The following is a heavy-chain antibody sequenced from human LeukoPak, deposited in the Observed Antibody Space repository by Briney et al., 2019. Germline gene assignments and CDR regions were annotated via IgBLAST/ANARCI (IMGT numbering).Heavy chain of an antibody. CDR3: ARDDVVVVVPAAQEGYFDY. CDR2: TYYRSKWYN. CDR1: GDSISSNSAA. V-gene: IGHV6-1*01. D-gene: IGHD2-2*01. Sequence: SQTLSLTCAISGDSISSNSAAWNWIRQSPSRGLEWLGRTYYRSKWYNDYAVSVKSRITINPDTSKNQFSLQLNSVTPEDTAVYYCARDDVVVVVPAAQEGYFDYWGLGTLVTVSS. J-gene: IGHJ4*02.